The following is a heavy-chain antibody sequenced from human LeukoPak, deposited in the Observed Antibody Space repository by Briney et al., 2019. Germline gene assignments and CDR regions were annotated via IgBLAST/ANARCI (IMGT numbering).Heavy chain of an antibody. D-gene: IGHD5-12*01. Sequence: GGSLRLSCAASGFTFSTHTMNWVRQAPGKGLEWVSSISASTSYINYTDSVKGRFTISRDNAENSLYLQMNSLRAEDTAVYYCARDRGADYWGQGTLVTVSS. J-gene: IGHJ4*02. CDR3: ARDRGADY. V-gene: IGHV3-21*01. CDR1: GFTFSTHT. CDR2: ISASTSYI.